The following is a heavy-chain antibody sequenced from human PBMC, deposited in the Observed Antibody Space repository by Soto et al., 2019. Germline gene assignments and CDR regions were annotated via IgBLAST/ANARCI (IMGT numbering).Heavy chain of an antibody. Sequence: GGSLRLSCAASGFTFSSYAMHWVRQAPGKGLEWVAVISYDGSNKYYADSVKGRFTISRDNSKNTLYLQMNSLRAEDTAVYYCARDCDSSTSCPYGGAFDIWGQGTMVTVSS. CDR1: GFTFSSYA. CDR2: ISYDGSNK. CDR3: ARDCDSSTSCPYGGAFDI. J-gene: IGHJ3*02. V-gene: IGHV3-30-3*01. D-gene: IGHD2-2*01.